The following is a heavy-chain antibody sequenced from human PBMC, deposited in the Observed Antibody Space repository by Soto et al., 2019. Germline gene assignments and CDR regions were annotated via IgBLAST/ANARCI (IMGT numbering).Heavy chain of an antibody. Sequence: QITLKESGPPLVNPTQTLTLTCAFSGFSISTHGVGVGWIRQPPGKALEWLAFAYWDDDNRYNPSLRSRLTVVKDASKSLVVLLMTNMDPVDTATYYCAHRRGGYNWDDGHFDYWGQGTLVTVSS. V-gene: IGHV2-5*02. D-gene: IGHD1-20*01. CDR1: GFSISTHGVG. CDR3: AHRRGGYNWDDGHFDY. CDR2: AYWDDDN. J-gene: IGHJ4*02.